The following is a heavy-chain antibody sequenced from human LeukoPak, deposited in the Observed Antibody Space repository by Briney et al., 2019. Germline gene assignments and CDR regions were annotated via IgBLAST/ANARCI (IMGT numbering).Heavy chain of an antibody. CDR2: IYSGGST. J-gene: IGHJ4*02. CDR3: ARDGNYDILTGYSEGEDY. Sequence: PGGSLRLSCAASGFTVSSNYMSWVRQAPGKGLEWVSVIYSGGSTYYADSVKGRFTISRDNPKNTVYLQMNRLRAEDTAVYYCARDGNYDILTGYSEGEDYWGQGTLVTVSS. V-gene: IGHV3-66*01. D-gene: IGHD3-9*01. CDR1: GFTVSSNY.